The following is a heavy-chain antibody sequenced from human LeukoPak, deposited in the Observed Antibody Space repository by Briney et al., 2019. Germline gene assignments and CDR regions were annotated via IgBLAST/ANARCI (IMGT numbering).Heavy chain of an antibody. CDR1: GYTFTSHY. V-gene: IGHV1-46*01. CDR3: ATARQLEGYCSGITCLVPYNWLDP. J-gene: IGHJ5*02. D-gene: IGHD2-15*01. Sequence: ASVKVSCKASGYTFTSHYMHWVRQAPGQGLEWMGIINPSGGSTSYAQKFQGRRTMTRDTSTSTVYMELRSLRSEDTAVYYCATARQLEGYCSGITCLVPYNWLDPWGQGTLVTVSS. CDR2: INPSGGST.